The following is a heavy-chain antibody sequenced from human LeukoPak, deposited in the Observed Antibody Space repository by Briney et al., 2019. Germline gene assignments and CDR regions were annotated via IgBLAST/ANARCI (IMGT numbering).Heavy chain of an antibody. D-gene: IGHD3-10*01. CDR3: ARDNFTMVRGVSAY. Sequence: GGSLRLSCAASGFTFSSYSMNWVRQAPGKGLEWVSSISSSSSYIYYADSVKGRFTISRDNAKNSLYLQMNSLRAEDTAVYYCARDNFTMVRGVSAYWGQGTLVTVSS. J-gene: IGHJ4*02. CDR2: ISSSSSYI. V-gene: IGHV3-21*01. CDR1: GFTFSSYS.